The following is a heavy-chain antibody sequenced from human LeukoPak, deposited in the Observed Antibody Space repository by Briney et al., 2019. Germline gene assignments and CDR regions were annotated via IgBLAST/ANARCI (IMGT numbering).Heavy chain of an antibody. D-gene: IGHD3-10*01. CDR3: THGSGSYYRAAFDI. CDR2: IIPIFGTA. Sequence: ASVKVSCKASGGTFSSYAISWVRQAPGQGLEWMGGIIPIFGTANYAQKFQGRVTMTRNTSISTAYMELSSLRSEDTAVYYCTHGSGSYYRAAFDIWGQGTMVTVSS. J-gene: IGHJ3*02. CDR1: GGTFSSYA. V-gene: IGHV1-69*05.